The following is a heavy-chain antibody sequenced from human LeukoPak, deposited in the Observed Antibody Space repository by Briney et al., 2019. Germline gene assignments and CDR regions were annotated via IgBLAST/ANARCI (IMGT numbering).Heavy chain of an antibody. CDR2: IIPIFGTA. Sequence: SVKVSCKASGGTFISYAISWVRQAPGQGLEWMGGIIPIFGTANYAQKFQGRVTITADESTCTAYMELSSLRSEDTAVYYCAAVVPAVMGYFDYWGQGTLVTVSS. CDR3: AAVVPAVMGYFDY. J-gene: IGHJ4*02. V-gene: IGHV1-69*13. CDR1: GGTFISYA. D-gene: IGHD2-2*01.